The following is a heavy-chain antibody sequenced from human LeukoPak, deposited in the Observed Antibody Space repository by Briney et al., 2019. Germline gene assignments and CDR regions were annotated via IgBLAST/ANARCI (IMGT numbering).Heavy chain of an antibody. CDR1: GFAVSSNY. V-gene: IGHV3-53*01. Sequence: GGSLLLSCAASGFAVSSNYMSGVRPAPGKGREGGSVIYSGGGTYYANSVKGRFTISRDNSKNTLYLQMNSLRAEDTAVYYCARGGRYYESSGYYHDAFDIWGQGTMVTVSS. CDR3: ARGGRYYESSGYYHDAFDI. CDR2: IYSGGGT. D-gene: IGHD3-22*01. J-gene: IGHJ3*02.